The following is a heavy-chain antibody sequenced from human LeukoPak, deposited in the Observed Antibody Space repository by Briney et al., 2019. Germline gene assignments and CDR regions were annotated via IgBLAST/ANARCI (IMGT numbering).Heavy chain of an antibody. D-gene: IGHD3-22*01. CDR2: IYPGDSDT. CDR1: GYRFTSYW. V-gene: IGHV5-51*01. CDR3: ARLPYYDTSGYLDY. J-gene: IGHJ4*02. Sequence: GESLKISCKGSGYRFTSYWIGWVRQKPGKGLEWMGIIYPGDSDTRYSPSFQGQVTISVDKSISTAYLQWSSLKASDTAMYYCARLPYYDTSGYLDYWGQGTLVIVSS.